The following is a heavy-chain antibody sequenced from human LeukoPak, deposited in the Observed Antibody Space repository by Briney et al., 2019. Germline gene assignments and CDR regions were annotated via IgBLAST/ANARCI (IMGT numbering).Heavy chain of an antibody. Sequence: ASETLSLTCTVSGASISSYYWGWIRQPPGKGLEWIGYILNTGSANYNPSLKSRVTISIDTSKNQFSLKLTSVTAADTAVYYCARGSGWLPDSWGQGTRVTVSS. V-gene: IGHV4-59*01. CDR1: GASISSYY. CDR3: ARGSGWLPDS. J-gene: IGHJ4*02. CDR2: ILNTGSA. D-gene: IGHD6-19*01.